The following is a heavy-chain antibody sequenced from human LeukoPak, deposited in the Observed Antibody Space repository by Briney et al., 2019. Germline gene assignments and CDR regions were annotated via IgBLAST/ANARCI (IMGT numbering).Heavy chain of an antibody. CDR2: INPGGGST. CDR1: GYTFTGYY. D-gene: IGHD3-22*01. CDR3: ARGSPPRRNYDSRGYYSYYFDY. Sequence: ASVKVSCKASGYTFTGYYMYWVRQAPGQGLEWMGLINPGGGSTNYAQKFQGRVTVTRDMFTSTVYMELSSLRSDDTAVYYCARGSPPRRNYDSRGYYSYYFDYWGQGTLVTVSS. V-gene: IGHV1-46*01. J-gene: IGHJ4*02.